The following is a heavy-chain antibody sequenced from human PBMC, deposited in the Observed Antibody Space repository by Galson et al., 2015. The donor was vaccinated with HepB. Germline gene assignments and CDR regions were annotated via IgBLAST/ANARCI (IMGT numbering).Heavy chain of an antibody. D-gene: IGHD6-25*01. V-gene: IGHV1-46*01. J-gene: IGHJ4*02. Sequence: SVKVSCKASGYTFTSYYMHWVRQAPGQGLEWMGIINPSGGSTSYAQKFQGRVTMTRDTSTSTVYMELSSLRSEDTAVYYCATIPTATWAFDYWGQGTLVTVSS. CDR2: INPSGGST. CDR1: GYTFTSYY. CDR3: ATIPTATWAFDY.